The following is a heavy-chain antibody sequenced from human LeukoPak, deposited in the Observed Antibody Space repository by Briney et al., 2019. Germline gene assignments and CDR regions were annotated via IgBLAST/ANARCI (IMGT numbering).Heavy chain of an antibody. CDR2: IWYDGSNK. Sequence: GGSLRLSCAASGFTFSSYGMHWVRQAPGKGLGWVAVIWYDGSNKYYADSVKGRFTISRDNSKNTLYLQMNSLRAEDTAVYYCARVAEGEWFDPWGQGTLVTVSS. J-gene: IGHJ5*02. CDR3: ARVAEGEWFDP. V-gene: IGHV3-33*01. CDR1: GFTFSSYG. D-gene: IGHD1-26*01.